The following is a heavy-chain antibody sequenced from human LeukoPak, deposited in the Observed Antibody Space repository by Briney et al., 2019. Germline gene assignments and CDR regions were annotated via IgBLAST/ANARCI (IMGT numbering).Heavy chain of an antibody. CDR2: IYYSGST. Sequence: SETLSLTCTVSGGSISSGDYYWSWIRQPPGKGLEWIGYIYYSGSTYYNPSLKSRVTISVDTSKNQFSLKLSSVTAADTAVYRCAAQYQLLSSWFDPWGQGTLVTVSS. CDR1: GGSISSGDYY. CDR3: AAQYQLLSSWFDP. V-gene: IGHV4-30-4*01. J-gene: IGHJ5*02. D-gene: IGHD2-2*01.